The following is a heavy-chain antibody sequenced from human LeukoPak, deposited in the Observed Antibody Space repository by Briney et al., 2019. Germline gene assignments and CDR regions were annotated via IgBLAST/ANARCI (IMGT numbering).Heavy chain of an antibody. CDR1: GFTFSSYS. V-gene: IGHV3-21*01. CDR3: ARDQYSSSSLGY. CDR2: ISSSSSYI. D-gene: IGHD6-6*01. Sequence: GGSLRLSCAASGFTFSSYSMNWVRQAPGKGLEWVSSISSSSSYIYYADSVKGRFTISRDNAKNSLYLQMNSLRAEDTAVDYCARDQYSSSSLGYWGXXXXXTVSS. J-gene: IGHJ4*01.